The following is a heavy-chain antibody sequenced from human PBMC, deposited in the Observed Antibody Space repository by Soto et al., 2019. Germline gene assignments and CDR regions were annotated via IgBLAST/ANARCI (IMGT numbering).Heavy chain of an antibody. V-gene: IGHV4-34*01. J-gene: IGHJ6*02. Sequence: SEALSPTSGPSGGPFSVYYWSWIRQPPGSGLERIGEIIHSGSTNYHPSFKSLVTISVDTSKNQFSLKLSSVTAADTAVYYCARGKRSIAAAGTSTKEYYYYGMDVWGQGTTVT. D-gene: IGHD6-13*01. CDR1: GGPFSVYY. CDR3: ARGKRSIAAAGTSTKEYYYYGMDV. CDR2: IIHSGST.